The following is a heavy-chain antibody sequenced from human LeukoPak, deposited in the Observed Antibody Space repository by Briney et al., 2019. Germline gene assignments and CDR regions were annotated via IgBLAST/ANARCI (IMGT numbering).Heavy chain of an antibody. CDR3: ARQYCSSTSCYYYFDY. Sequence: PSETLSLTCTVSGGSISNYYWSWVRQPPGKGLEWIGHIYYSGTTNYSPSLKSRVTISVDTSKNQFSLKLNSVTAADTAVYYCARQYCSSTSCYYYFDYWGQGTLVTVSS. V-gene: IGHV4-59*13. D-gene: IGHD2-2*01. CDR2: IYYSGTT. J-gene: IGHJ4*02. CDR1: GGSISNYY.